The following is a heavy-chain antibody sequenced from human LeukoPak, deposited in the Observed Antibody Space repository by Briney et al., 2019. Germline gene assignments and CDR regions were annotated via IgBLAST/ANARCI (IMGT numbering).Heavy chain of an antibody. J-gene: IGHJ6*03. Sequence: GGSLRLSCAASGFTFSAYGMTWVRQAPGKGLEGVSVITYNRDTTYYADSVKGRFTISRDNSKNTLYLQMNSLRAEDTAVYYCAKGYDSTSYYYYFMDVWGKGTTVTISS. CDR1: GFTFSAYG. CDR3: AKGYDSTSYYYYFMDV. V-gene: IGHV3-23*01. CDR2: ITYNRDTT. D-gene: IGHD3-22*01.